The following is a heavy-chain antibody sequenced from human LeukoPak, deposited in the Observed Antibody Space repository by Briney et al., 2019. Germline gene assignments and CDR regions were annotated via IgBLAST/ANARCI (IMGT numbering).Heavy chain of an antibody. D-gene: IGHD3-3*01. J-gene: IGHJ4*02. Sequence: GGSLRLSCAASGFTFSEHYMDWVRQAPGKGREWVGRTRNKANSYTTEYAASVKGRFTISRDDSKNSLYLQMNSLKTEDTAVYYCARVHYDFWSGYSFDYWGQGTLVTVSS. CDR3: ARVHYDFWSGYSFDY. CDR1: GFTFSEHY. CDR2: TRNKANSYTT. V-gene: IGHV3-72*01.